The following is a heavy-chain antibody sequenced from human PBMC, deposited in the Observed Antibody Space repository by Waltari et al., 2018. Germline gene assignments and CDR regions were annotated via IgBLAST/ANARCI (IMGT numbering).Heavy chain of an antibody. CDR2: IYYSGST. D-gene: IGHD2-15*01. CDR3: ASQVSSCSCYY. V-gene: IGHV4-39*01. CDR1: GGSISSSSYY. J-gene: IGHJ4*02. Sequence: QLQLQESGPGLVKPSETLSLTCTVSGGSISSSSYYWGWIRQPPGKGLEWMGSIYYSGSTYFNPSLKSRVTISVDTSKNHCSLKLSSVTAADTAVYYCASQVSSCSCYYWGQGTLVTVSS.